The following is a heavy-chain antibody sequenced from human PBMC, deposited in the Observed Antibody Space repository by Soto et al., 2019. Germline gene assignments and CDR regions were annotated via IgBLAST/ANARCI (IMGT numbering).Heavy chain of an antibody. Sequence: GGSLRLSCAASGFTFSSYAMSWVRQAPGKGLEWVSAISGSGDSTFYADSVKGRFTISRDNSKNTLYLQMSSLRAEDTAVYYCAKDQGLVIIVPYFDYWGQGTLVTVSS. CDR3: AKDQGLVIIVPYFDY. CDR2: ISGSGDST. CDR1: GFTFSSYA. J-gene: IGHJ4*02. D-gene: IGHD3-9*01. V-gene: IGHV3-23*01.